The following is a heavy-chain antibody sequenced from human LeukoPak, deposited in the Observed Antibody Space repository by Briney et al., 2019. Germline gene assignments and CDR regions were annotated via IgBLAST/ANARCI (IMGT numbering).Heavy chain of an antibody. CDR2: IYGGGKT. J-gene: IGHJ6*02. Sequence: GGSLRLSCAASGFTVSSSYMNWVRQAPGKGLEWVSVIYGGGKTYYADSVKGRFTLSRDNSKNMLFLQMNGLRVEDTAVYYCARDQATMIRNGFDVWGQGTTVTVSS. CDR1: GFTVSSSY. D-gene: IGHD3-10*01. V-gene: IGHV3-53*01. CDR3: ARDQATMIRNGFDV.